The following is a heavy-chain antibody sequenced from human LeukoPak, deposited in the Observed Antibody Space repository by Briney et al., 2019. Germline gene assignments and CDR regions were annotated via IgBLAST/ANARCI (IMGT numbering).Heavy chain of an antibody. J-gene: IGHJ5*02. CDR3: ARDRQFRLHDL. CDR2: ISTSGGSV. V-gene: IGHV3-11*01. D-gene: IGHD3-16*01. Sequence: PGGSLRLSCTASGFTFSDYYMSWIHQAPGKGLEWLSYISTSGGSVSYVDSVKGRFTISRDNAKNSLYLQIDSLRAEDTAMYYCARDRQFRLHDLWGQGILVTVSS. CDR1: GFTFSDYY.